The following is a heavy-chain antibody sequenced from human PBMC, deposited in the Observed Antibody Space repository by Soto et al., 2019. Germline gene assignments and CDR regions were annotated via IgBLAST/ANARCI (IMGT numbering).Heavy chain of an antibody. CDR3: ARAISSTALFDY. V-gene: IGHV1-2*04. J-gene: IGHJ4*02. D-gene: IGHD2-21*01. CDR2: INPNSGVT. Sequence: SVXASWEDSRDAYNGYYRRWVRQAQRQGLEWMGWINPNSGVTNYAQKFQGWVTMTRDSSITTAYMELSRLRSDDTAVYYCARAISSTALFDYWGQGTLVTVSS. CDR1: RDAYNGYY.